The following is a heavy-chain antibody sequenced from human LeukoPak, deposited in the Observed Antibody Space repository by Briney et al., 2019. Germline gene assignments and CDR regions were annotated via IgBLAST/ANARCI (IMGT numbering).Heavy chain of an antibody. CDR1: GFTFSSYA. J-gene: IGHJ4*02. D-gene: IGHD3-10*01. Sequence: PGGSLRLSCAASGFTFSSYAMSWVRQAPGKGREWVSAISGSGGSTYYADSVKGRFTISRDNSKHTLYLQMNSLRAEDTAVYDCAKVRAFGETDYWGQGTLVTVSS. CDR2: ISGSGGST. V-gene: IGHV3-23*01. CDR3: AKVRAFGETDY.